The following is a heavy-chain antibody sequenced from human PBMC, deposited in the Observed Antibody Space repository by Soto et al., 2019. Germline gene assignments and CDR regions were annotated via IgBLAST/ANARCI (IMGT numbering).Heavy chain of an antibody. Sequence: QVQLVQSGAEVKKPGSSVKVSCKASGGTFSSYSISWVRQAPGQGLEWMGGIIPIFGPANYAQKFQGRVTITEDQAKSTDYLELSSLSSEDRAVYYCVRHIEPLAVDYYGMDVLGQGTTVTVAS. V-gene: IGHV1-69*01. D-gene: IGHD2-21*01. CDR2: IIPIFGPA. CDR1: GGTFSSYS. CDR3: VRHIEPLAVDYYGMDV. J-gene: IGHJ6*02.